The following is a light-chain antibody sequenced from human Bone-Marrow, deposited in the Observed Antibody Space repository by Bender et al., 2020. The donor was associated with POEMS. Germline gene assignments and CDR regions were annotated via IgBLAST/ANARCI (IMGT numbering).Light chain of an antibody. J-gene: IGLJ2*01. CDR2: DVS. V-gene: IGLV2-14*02. CDR3: SSYTSTSTPVV. CDR1: SSDIGTYNL. Sequence: ALTQPASLSGSPGQSITISCTGTSSDIGTYNLVSWYQQHPGKVPKLMIYDVSTRPSGVSNRFSGSKSGNTASLTISGLQAEDEADYYCSSYTSTSTPVVFGGGTKLTVL.